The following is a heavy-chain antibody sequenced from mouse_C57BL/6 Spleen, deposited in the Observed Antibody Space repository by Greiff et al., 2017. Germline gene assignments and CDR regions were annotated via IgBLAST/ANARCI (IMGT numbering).Heavy chain of an antibody. CDR2: IYPSDSET. J-gene: IGHJ4*01. D-gene: IGHD1-1*01. V-gene: IGHV1-61*01. CDR3: ARGYYGSRAMDD. CDR1: GYTFTSYW. Sequence: QVQLQQPGAELVRPGSSVKLSCKASGYTFTSYWMDWVKQRPGQGLEWIGNIYPSDSETHYNQKFKDKATLTVDKSSSTAYMQLSSLTSEDSAVYYCARGYYGSRAMDDWGQGTSVTVSS.